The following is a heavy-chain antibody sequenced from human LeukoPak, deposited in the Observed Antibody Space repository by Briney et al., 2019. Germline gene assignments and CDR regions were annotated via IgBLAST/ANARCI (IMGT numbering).Heavy chain of an antibody. J-gene: IGHJ5*02. CDR2: IYYSGST. Sequence: PETLSLTCTVSGGSISSYYWSWIRQPPGKGLEWIGYIYYSGSTNYNPSLKSRVTISVDTSKNQFSLKLSSVTAADTAVYYCARVSGGTGPANWFDPWGQGTLVTVSS. CDR1: GGSISSYY. V-gene: IGHV4-59*12. D-gene: IGHD3/OR15-3a*01. CDR3: ARVSGGTGPANWFDP.